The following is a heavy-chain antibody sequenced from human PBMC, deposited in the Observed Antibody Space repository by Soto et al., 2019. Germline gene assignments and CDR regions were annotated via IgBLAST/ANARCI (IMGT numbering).Heavy chain of an antibody. V-gene: IGHV3-9*01. CDR2: ISWNSGSI. CDR3: AKYLSPFDI. Sequence: GGSLRLSCAASGFTFDEYAMPWVRQAPGKGLEWVSGISWNSGSIGYADSVKGRFTISRDNAKNSLYLQMNSLRAEDTALYYCAKYLSPFDIWGQGTMVTVSS. CDR1: GFTFDEYA. J-gene: IGHJ3*02.